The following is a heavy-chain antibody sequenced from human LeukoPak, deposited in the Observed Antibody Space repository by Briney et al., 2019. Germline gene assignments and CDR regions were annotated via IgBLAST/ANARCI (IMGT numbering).Heavy chain of an antibody. J-gene: IGHJ4*02. CDR3: ARDPGGGYGDY. D-gene: IGHD5-12*01. CDR2: ISSSGSTI. V-gene: IGHV3-48*03. CDR1: GFTFSSYE. Sequence: GGSLRLSCAASGFTFSSYEMNWVRQAPGKGLEWVSYISSSGSTIYYADSVKGRFTISRDNAKNSLYLQMNSLRAEDTAVYYCARDPGGGYGDYWGQGTLATVSS.